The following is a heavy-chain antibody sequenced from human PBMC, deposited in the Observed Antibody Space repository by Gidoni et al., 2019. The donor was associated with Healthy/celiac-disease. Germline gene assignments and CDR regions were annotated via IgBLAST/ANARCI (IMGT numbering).Heavy chain of an antibody. CDR2: IHYSGRT. D-gene: IGHD2-21*02. CDR1: GGSIRSSSYY. V-gene: IGHV4-39*01. J-gene: IGHJ1*01. Sequence: QLQLQESGSGQVKTSETLSLTCTVAGGSIRSSSYYWGWIRQPPGKGLEWIGSIHYSGRTYYTPSLKRRVTISLDPSKNQFSLKLCSVTAADTAVYYCARLGVVVVTAIRAWGQGTLVTVSS. CDR3: ARLGVVVVTAIRA.